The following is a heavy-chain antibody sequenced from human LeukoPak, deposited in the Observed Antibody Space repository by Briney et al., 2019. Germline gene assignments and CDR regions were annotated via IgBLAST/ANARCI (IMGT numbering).Heavy chain of an antibody. J-gene: IGHJ3*01. Sequence: SQTLSLTCTVSGGSISSGGYYWSWIRQPPGKGLEWIGYIYHSGSTYYNPSLKSRVTISRDTPKNQFSLKLSSMTAADTAMYYCVRASVDTGGAFDVWGQGTLVTVSS. CDR2: IYHSGST. CDR1: GGSISSGGYY. D-gene: IGHD2-8*02. V-gene: IGHV4-30-2*01. CDR3: VRASVDTGGAFDV.